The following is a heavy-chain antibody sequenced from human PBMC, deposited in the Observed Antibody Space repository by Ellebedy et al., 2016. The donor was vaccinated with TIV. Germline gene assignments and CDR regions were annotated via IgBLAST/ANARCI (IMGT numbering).Heavy chain of an antibody. Sequence: SETLSLTCTVSGGSISSYYWSWIRQPPGKGLEWIGYIYYSGSTNYNPSLKSRVTISVDTSKNQFSLKLSSVTAADTAVYYCARARDAWFGELSFNGGFDPWGQGTLVTVSS. CDR2: IYYSGST. CDR1: GGSISSYY. V-gene: IGHV4-59*01. J-gene: IGHJ5*02. CDR3: ARARDAWFGELSFNGGFDP. D-gene: IGHD3-10*01.